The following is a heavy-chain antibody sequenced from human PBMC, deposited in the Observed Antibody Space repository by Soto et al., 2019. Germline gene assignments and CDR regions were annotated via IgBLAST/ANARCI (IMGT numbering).Heavy chain of an antibody. CDR2: IYYSGST. V-gene: IGHV4-31*03. CDR3: ARVERYQLLKRYYYYGMDV. J-gene: IGHJ6*02. Sequence: PSETLSLTCTVSGGSISGGGYYWSWIRQHPGKGLEWIGYIYYSGSTYYNPSLKSRVTISVDTSKNQFSLKLSSVTAADTAVYYCARVERYQLLKRYYYYGMDVWGQGTTVTVSS. CDR1: GGSISGGGYY. D-gene: IGHD2-2*01.